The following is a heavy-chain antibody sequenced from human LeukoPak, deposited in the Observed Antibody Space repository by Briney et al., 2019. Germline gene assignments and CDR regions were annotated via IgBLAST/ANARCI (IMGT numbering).Heavy chain of an antibody. Sequence: GGSLRLSCAASGFTYSRYAMHWVRQAPGKGLEWVAVISYDGSNKYYADSVKGRFTISRDNSKNTLYLQMNSLRAEDTAVYYCAREAEAFDIWGQGTMVTVSS. V-gene: IGHV3-30-3*01. CDR3: AREAEAFDI. J-gene: IGHJ3*02. CDR2: ISYDGSNK. CDR1: GFTYSRYA.